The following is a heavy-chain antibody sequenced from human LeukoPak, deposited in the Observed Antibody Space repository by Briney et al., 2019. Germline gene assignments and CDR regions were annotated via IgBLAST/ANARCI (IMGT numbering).Heavy chain of an antibody. CDR2: IIPIFGTA. CDR3: ARDGVVPAAIDPYYFDY. J-gene: IGHJ4*02. CDR1: GGTFSSYA. Sequence: SVKVSCKASGGTFSSYAISWVRQAPGQGLEWMGRIIPIFGTANYAQKFQGRVTITADKSTSTAYMELSSLRSEDAAVYYCARDGVVPAAIDPYYFDYWGQGTLVTVSS. D-gene: IGHD2-2*02. V-gene: IGHV1-69*06.